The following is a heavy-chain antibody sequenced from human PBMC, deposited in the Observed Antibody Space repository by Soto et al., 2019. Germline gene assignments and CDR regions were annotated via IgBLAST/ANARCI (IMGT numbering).Heavy chain of an antibody. J-gene: IGHJ4*02. V-gene: IGHV4-34*01. CDR3: ASYGSGSYYNGYYFDY. CDR1: GGSFSAYY. Sequence: QVQLQQWGAGLLKPSETLSLTCAVYGGSFSAYYWSWIRQSPGKGLEWIGEIHHSGSINYKPSLNSRVTISVDTSKNQFSLELRSVTAADTAVYYCASYGSGSYYNGYYFDYWGQGTLVTVSS. D-gene: IGHD3-10*01. CDR2: IHHSGSI.